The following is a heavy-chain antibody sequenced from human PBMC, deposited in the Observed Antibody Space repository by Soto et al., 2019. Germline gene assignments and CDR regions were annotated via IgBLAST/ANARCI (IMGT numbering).Heavy chain of an antibody. CDR2: FIPILGIT. D-gene: IGHD3-9*01. J-gene: IGHJ6*03. CDR3: GLVTPTEQYYYYMKI. Sequence: QVQLVQSGAEMKKPGSSVKVSCKASGGTISTFTINWVRQAPGQGLEWMGRFIPILGITNYAQKFQGRVTITADKSTNTAYMELSSLRSEDTAVYFCGLVTPTEQYYYYMKIWGKGTTVTVSS. V-gene: IGHV1-69*02. CDR1: GGTISTFT.